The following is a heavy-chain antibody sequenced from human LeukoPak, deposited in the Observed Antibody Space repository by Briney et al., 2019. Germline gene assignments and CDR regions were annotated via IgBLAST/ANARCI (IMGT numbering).Heavy chain of an antibody. CDR2: IYYSGST. J-gene: IGHJ4*02. Sequence: SETLSLTCTVSGGSISSYYWSWIRQPPGKGLEWIGYIYYSGSTNYNPSLKSRVTISVDTSKNQFSLKLSSVTAADTAVYYCARVGDYYDSSGYLIESGNFDYWGQGTLVTVSS. D-gene: IGHD3-22*01. CDR1: GGSISSYY. V-gene: IGHV4-59*08. CDR3: ARVGDYYDSSGYLIESGNFDY.